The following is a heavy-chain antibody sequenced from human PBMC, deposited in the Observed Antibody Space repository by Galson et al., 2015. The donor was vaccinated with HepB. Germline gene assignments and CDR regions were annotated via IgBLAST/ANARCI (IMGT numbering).Heavy chain of an antibody. V-gene: IGHV3-74*01. CDR1: GFTFSNYW. D-gene: IGHD3-10*01. Sequence: SCAASGFTFSNYWMHWVRQAPGKGLVWVSRINSDGSSTSYADSVKGRFTISRDNAKNTLYLQMNSLRAEDTAVYYCARDIPVLPWFGELRNYYYYGMDVWGQGTTVTVSS. CDR2: INSDGSST. CDR3: ARDIPVLPWFGELRNYYYYGMDV. J-gene: IGHJ6*02.